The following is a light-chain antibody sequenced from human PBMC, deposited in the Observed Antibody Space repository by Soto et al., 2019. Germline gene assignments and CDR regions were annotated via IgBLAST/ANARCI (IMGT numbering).Light chain of an antibody. Sequence: DIQMTQSPSSLSASVGDRVTITCRASQSISNYLNWYQQKPGKAPKLLIYAASSLQSGVPSRFGGSGSGTDFTLTISSLQPEDFATYYCQQSYNTPRTFGQGTKVDIK. V-gene: IGKV1-39*01. CDR2: AAS. CDR3: QQSYNTPRT. CDR1: QSISNY. J-gene: IGKJ1*01.